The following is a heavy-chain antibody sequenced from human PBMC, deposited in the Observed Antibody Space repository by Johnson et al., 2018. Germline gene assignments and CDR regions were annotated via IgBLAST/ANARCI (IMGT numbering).Heavy chain of an antibody. J-gene: IGHJ6*02. CDR1: GFTFSSYG. Sequence: VQLLESGGGVVQPGRSXRVSCAASGFTFSSYGMHWVRQAPGKGLEWVSVIYSGGRTSYADSVKGRFTISRDTSQNTLYLQRNSLRADDTAVYYCARVVATSTYGMDVWGQGTTVTVSS. CDR2: IYSGGRT. V-gene: IGHV3-NL1*01. CDR3: ARVVATSTYGMDV. D-gene: IGHD5-12*01.